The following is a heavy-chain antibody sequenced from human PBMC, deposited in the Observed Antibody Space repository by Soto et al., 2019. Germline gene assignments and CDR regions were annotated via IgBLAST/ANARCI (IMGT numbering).Heavy chain of an antibody. Sequence: LRLSCAASGFTFSSYAMHWVRKAPGKGLEWVAVISYDGSNKYYADSVKGRFTISRDNSKNTLYLQMNSLRAEDTAVYYCARVPMIVVVSRSGMDVWGQGTTVTVSS. CDR3: ARVPMIVVVSRSGMDV. CDR2: ISYDGSNK. J-gene: IGHJ6*02. CDR1: GFTFSSYA. D-gene: IGHD3-22*01. V-gene: IGHV3-30-3*01.